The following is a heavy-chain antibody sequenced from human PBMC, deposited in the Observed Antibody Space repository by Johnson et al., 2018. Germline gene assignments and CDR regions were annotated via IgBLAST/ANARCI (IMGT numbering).Heavy chain of an antibody. J-gene: IGHJ3*01. CDR1: GGSINNFY. D-gene: IGHD4-11*01. Sequence: QVQLQESGPGLVKPSETXSLTCSVSGGSINNFYWSWIRQPPGKGLEWIGYISYSGSTHYNPSLESRVTISVDTSKNQFSLKLTSVTTADTAVYYCARQTVTNAFDLWGQGTMVTVSS. CDR2: ISYSGST. CDR3: ARQTVTNAFDL. V-gene: IGHV4-59*01.